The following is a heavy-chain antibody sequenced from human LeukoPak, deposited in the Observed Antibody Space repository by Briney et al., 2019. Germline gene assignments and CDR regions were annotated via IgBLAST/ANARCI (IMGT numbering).Heavy chain of an antibody. Sequence: ASETLSLTCVVYGGSFSGYYWSWIRQPPGKGLEWIGEINHSGSTNYNPSLKSRVIISVDTSKNQFSLKLTSVTAADTAVYYCAREGGPYRPLDYSGQGTLVTVSS. CDR1: GGSFSGYY. V-gene: IGHV4-34*01. CDR2: INHSGST. J-gene: IGHJ4*02. CDR3: AREGGPYRPLDY.